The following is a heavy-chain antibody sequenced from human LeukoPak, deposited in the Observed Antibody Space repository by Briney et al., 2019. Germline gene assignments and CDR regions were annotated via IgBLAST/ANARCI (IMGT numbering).Heavy chain of an antibody. CDR1: GFIFSSYA. V-gene: IGHV3-64*02. J-gene: IGHJ4*02. CDR2: ITGNGGGT. Sequence: GGSLRLSCAASGFIFSSYAMQWIRQAPGKELECISAITGNGGGTFYADSVKGRFTISRDNSKNTLFLQMDSLKAEDMAVYYCVRGGQSTNCFDYWGQGILVTVSS. CDR3: VRGGQSTNCFDY. D-gene: IGHD1-1*01.